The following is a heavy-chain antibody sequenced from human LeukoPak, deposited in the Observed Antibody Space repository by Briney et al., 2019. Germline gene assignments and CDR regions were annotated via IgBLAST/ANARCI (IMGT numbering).Heavy chain of an antibody. J-gene: IGHJ3*02. CDR3: ARIQYSTHAFDI. CDR1: GFSLSPRGMC. D-gene: IGHD6-6*01. CDR2: IDWDDDK. V-gene: IGHV2-70*11. Sequence: SGPALVKPTQTLTLTCTFSGFSLSPRGMCVSWIRQPPGKALEWLARIDWDDDKYYSTSLKTRLTISKDTSKNQVVLTMTNMDPVDTATYYCARIQYSTHAFDIWGQGTMVTVSS.